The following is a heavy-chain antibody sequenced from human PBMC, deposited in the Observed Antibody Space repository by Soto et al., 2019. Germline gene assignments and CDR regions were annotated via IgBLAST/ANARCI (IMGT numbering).Heavy chain of an antibody. V-gene: IGHV4-31*03. Sequence: SETLSLTCTVSGGSISSGGYYWSWIRQHPGKGLEWIGYIYYSGSTYYNPSLKSRVTISVDTSKNQFSLKLSSVTAADTAVYYCARLMGVAARPGTPRIAAAGPFDYWGQGTLVTVSS. D-gene: IGHD6-13*01. J-gene: IGHJ4*02. CDR2: IYYSGST. CDR1: GGSISSGGYY. CDR3: ARLMGVAARPGTPRIAAAGPFDY.